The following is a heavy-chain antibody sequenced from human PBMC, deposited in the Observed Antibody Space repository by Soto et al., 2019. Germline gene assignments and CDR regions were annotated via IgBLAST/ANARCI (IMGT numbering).Heavy chain of an antibody. CDR2: IVPMFGTP. CDR3: PRLEQQFVDYWYFDL. D-gene: IGHD6-13*01. CDR1: GGTFSSNA. Sequence: QVQLLQSGAEVKQPGSSVTVSCKASGGTFSSNAIGWVRQAPGQGLEWMGGIVPMFGTPKNAQKFQGRVTITADESTSTAYMELSSLRSDDTAVYYCPRLEQQFVDYWYFDLWGRGTLVTVSS. J-gene: IGHJ2*01. V-gene: IGHV1-69*12.